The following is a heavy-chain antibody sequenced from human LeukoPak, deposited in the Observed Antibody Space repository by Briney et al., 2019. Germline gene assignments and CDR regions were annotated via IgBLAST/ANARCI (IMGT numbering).Heavy chain of an antibody. CDR1: GGSISSYY. V-gene: IGHV4-59*01. CDR3: ARANSSGWPPYFDY. CDR2: IYYSGST. J-gene: IGHJ4*02. Sequence: NPSETLSLTCTVSGGSISSYYWSWIRQPPGKGLEWIGYIYYSGSTNYNPSLKSRVTISVDTSKNQFSLKLSSVTAADTAVYYCARANSSGWPPYFDYRGQGTLVTVSS. D-gene: IGHD6-19*01.